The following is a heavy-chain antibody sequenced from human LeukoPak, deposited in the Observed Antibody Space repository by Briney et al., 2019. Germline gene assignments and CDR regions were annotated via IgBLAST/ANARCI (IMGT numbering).Heavy chain of an antibody. V-gene: IGHV4-34*01. CDR3: ARARRVAPIGP. J-gene: IGHJ5*02. Sequence: SETLSLTCAVYGGSFSGYYWSWIRQPPGKGREWIGEINHRGSTNYNPSLESRVTISVDTSKNQFPLKLSSVAAADTAVYYCARARRVAPIGPWGQGTLVTVSS. CDR2: INHRGST. D-gene: IGHD3-10*01. CDR1: GGSFSGYY.